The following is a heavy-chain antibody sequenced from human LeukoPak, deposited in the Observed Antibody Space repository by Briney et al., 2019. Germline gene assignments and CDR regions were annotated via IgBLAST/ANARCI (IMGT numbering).Heavy chain of an antibody. Sequence: PGGSLRLPCAASRFTFSSYSMNWVRQAPGKGLEWVSSISSSSSYIYYADSVKGRFTISRDNAKNSLYLQMNSLRAEDTAVYYCARTGRSGTSCWDYWGQGTLVTVSS. CDR2: ISSSSSYI. J-gene: IGHJ4*02. CDR1: RFTFSSYS. D-gene: IGHD2-2*01. V-gene: IGHV3-21*01. CDR3: ARTGRSGTSCWDY.